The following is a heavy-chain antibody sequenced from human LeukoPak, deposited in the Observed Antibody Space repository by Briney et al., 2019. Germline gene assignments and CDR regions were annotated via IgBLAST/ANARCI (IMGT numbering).Heavy chain of an antibody. CDR1: GFTFSDYS. Sequence: GGSLRLSCAASGFTFSDYSMTWIRQAPGKGLEDISHISSNSSYTNYADSVKGRFTISRDNANNSLSLQMKSLRAEDTAVYYCARADILPGYYAPDYWGQGTLVTVSS. CDR2: ISSNSSYT. J-gene: IGHJ4*02. CDR3: ARADILPGYYAPDY. V-gene: IGHV3-11*05. D-gene: IGHD3-9*01.